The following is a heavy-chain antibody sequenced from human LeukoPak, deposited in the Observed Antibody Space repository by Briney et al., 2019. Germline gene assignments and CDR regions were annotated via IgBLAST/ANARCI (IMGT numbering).Heavy chain of an antibody. CDR1: GGSISSYY. V-gene: IGHV4-4*07. D-gene: IGHD2-2*01. CDR2: IYTSGST. CDR3: ARDCSSTSCYRYYFDY. Sequence: SETLSLNGTVSGGSISSYYWSWIRQPAGKGLEWIGRIYTSGSTNYNPSLKSRVTMSVDTSKNQFSLKLSSVTAADTAVYYCARDCSSTSCYRYYFDYWGQGTLVTVSS. J-gene: IGHJ4*02.